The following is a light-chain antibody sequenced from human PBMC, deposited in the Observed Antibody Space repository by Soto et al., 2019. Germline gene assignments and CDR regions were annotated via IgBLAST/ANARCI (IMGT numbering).Light chain of an antibody. CDR3: VAWDDSLNGYVV. V-gene: IGLV1-44*01. CDR2: SNN. Sequence: QSVLTQPPSASGTPGQRVTISSSGSSANIGSNTVNWYQQLPGTAPKLVIYSNNQRPSGVPDRFSGSKSGTSASLAISGLQSQYEADYYCVAWDDSLNGYVVFGGGTKLTVL. J-gene: IGLJ2*01. CDR1: SANIGSNT.